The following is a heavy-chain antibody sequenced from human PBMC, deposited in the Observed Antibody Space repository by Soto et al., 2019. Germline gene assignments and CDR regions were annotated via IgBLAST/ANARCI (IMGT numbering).Heavy chain of an antibody. CDR2: IYNDGST. CDR1: GFSVSGDY. CDR3: ARTSISLYYVMDV. Sequence: GGSLRLSCAASGFSVSGDYLSWVRQAPGRGLEWVSLIYNDGSTYHVDSVTGRFTISRDSSKNTVYLDMNNLRAEDTALYFCARTSISLYYVMDVWGQGTTVTVSS. V-gene: IGHV3-53*01. D-gene: IGHD3-3*02. J-gene: IGHJ6*02.